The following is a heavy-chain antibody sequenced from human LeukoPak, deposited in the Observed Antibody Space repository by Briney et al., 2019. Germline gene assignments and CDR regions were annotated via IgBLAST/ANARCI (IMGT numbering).Heavy chain of an antibody. D-gene: IGHD6-13*01. CDR1: GFTFSSYG. Sequence: GGSLRLSCAASGFTFSSYGMHWVRQAPGKGLEWVAFIRYDGSNKYYADSVKGRFTISRDNSKNTLYLQMNSLRAEDTAVYYCAKDPPYSSSWSLYFDYWGQGTLVTVSS. J-gene: IGHJ4*02. CDR3: AKDPPYSSSWSLYFDY. CDR2: IRYDGSNK. V-gene: IGHV3-30*02.